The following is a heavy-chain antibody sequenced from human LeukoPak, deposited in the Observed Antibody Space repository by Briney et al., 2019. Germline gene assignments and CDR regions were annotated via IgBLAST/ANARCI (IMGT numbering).Heavy chain of an antibody. CDR2: IYPADSDT. D-gene: IGHD6-13*01. CDR3: ARHGSGRLYSSSWWYGMDV. Sequence: GESLKISCKGSGYIFTGYWIGWVRQMPGKGLEWMGIIYPADSDTRYSPSFQGQVIISADKSISTAYLQWNSLKASDTAMYYCARHGSGRLYSSSWWYGMDVWGQGTTVTVSS. CDR1: GYIFTGYW. J-gene: IGHJ6*02. V-gene: IGHV5-51*01.